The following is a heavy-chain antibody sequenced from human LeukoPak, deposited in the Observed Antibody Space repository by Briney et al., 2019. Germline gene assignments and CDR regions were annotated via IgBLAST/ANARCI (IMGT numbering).Heavy chain of an antibody. J-gene: IGHJ4*02. Sequence: SETLSLTCTVSGGSISSYFWSWIRQPPGKGLEWIGYIYTRGSTNYNPSLKSRVTISVDTSKNQFSLKLSSVTAADTAVYYCARDWGSSGGLGVGYWGQGALVTVSS. CDR3: ARDWGSSGGLGVGY. V-gene: IGHV4-4*09. CDR2: IYTRGST. CDR1: GGSISSYF. D-gene: IGHD6-19*01.